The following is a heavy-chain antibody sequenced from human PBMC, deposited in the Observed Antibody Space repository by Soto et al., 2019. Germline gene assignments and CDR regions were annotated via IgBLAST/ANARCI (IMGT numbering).Heavy chain of an antibody. J-gene: IGHJ5*02. CDR2: ISGSGGST. D-gene: IGHD3-22*01. V-gene: IGHV3-23*01. Sequence: GGSLRLSCAASGFTFSSYAMSWVRQAPGKGLEWVSAISGSGGSTYYADSAKGRFTISRDNSKNTLYLQMNSLRAEDTAVYYCAKDPSGDSSGYYLVTNWFDPWGQGTLVTVSS. CDR1: GFTFSSYA. CDR3: AKDPSGDSSGYYLVTNWFDP.